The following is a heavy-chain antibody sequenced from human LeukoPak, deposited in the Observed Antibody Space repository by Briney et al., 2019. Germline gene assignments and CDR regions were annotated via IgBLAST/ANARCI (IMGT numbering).Heavy chain of an antibody. J-gene: IGHJ5*02. CDR2: ISSSSSYI. Sequence: GGSLRLSCAASGFTFSSYSMNWVRQAPGKGLEWVSSISSSSSYIYYADSVKGRFTISRDNAKNSLYLQMNSLRAEDTAVYYCARDLLLFSEGENWFDPWGQGTLVTVSS. V-gene: IGHV3-21*01. D-gene: IGHD2-15*01. CDR3: ARDLLLFSEGENWFDP. CDR1: GFTFSSYS.